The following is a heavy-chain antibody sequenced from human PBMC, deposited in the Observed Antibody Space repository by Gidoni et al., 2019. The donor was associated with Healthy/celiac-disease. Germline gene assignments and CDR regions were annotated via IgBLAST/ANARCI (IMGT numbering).Heavy chain of an antibody. CDR1: GGTFSSHA. D-gene: IGHD6-19*01. J-gene: IGHJ4*02. Sequence: QVQLVQSAAEVKKPGSTVKVSCKASGGTFSSHAISWVRQAPGQGLECVGGIIPIFGTANYAQKFQGRVTITADEAPSTAYMGLSSLRSGDTAVYYCATPSSGWDGSDYWGQGTLVTVSS. CDR3: ATPSSGWDGSDY. CDR2: IIPIFGTA. V-gene: IGHV1-69*12.